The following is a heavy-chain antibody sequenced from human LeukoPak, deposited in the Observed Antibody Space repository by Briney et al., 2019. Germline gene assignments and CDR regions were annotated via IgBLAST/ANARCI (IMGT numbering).Heavy chain of an antibody. J-gene: IGHJ2*01. D-gene: IGHD2-2*01. V-gene: IGHV3-48*03. CDR3: ARNGPGGPAAVYWHFDL. Sequence: GGSLRLSCAASGFTFSSYELNWVRQAPGKGLEWVSYISSSGGTTYYADSVKGRFTISRDNAKNSLSLQMNSLGAEDTAVYYCARNGPGGPAAVYWHFDLWGRGTLVIVSS. CDR2: ISSSGGTT. CDR1: GFTFSSYE.